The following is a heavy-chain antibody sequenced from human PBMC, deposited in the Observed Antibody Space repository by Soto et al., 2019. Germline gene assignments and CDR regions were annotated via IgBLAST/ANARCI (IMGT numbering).Heavy chain of an antibody. J-gene: IGHJ5*02. CDR1: GGSISSYY. V-gene: IGHV4-59*01. Sequence: ASETLSLTCSVSGGSISSYYWSWIRQPPGKGLEWIGYMYYSGNTNYNPSLKSRATISVDTSKNQFSLKLNSVTAADTAVYYCARGAQANWFDPWGQGTLVTVSS. CDR2: MYYSGNT. CDR3: ARGAQANWFDP.